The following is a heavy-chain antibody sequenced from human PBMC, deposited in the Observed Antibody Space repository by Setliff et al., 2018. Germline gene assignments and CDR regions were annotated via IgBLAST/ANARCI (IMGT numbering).Heavy chain of an antibody. CDR1: GYSFTTYN. Sequence: ASVKVSCKASGYSFTTYNIHWFRQAPGQGLEWVGIIFPSDASTAYAEKFQGGVTMTRDTSTRTVYMELSSLRSEDTAVYYCARDTYIGDFWSGYYIQGRFDPWGQGTLVTVSS. J-gene: IGHJ5*02. CDR2: IFPSDAST. D-gene: IGHD3-3*01. V-gene: IGHV1-46*01. CDR3: ARDTYIGDFWSGYYIQGRFDP.